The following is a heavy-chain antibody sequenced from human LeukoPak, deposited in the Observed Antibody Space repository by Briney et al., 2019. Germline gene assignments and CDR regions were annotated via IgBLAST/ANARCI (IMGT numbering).Heavy chain of an antibody. Sequence: GGSLRFFCAASGFTFSSYTMNWVRQAPGKGLEWVSTLSGSGGTTYYADSVKGRFTISRDNSKNTLYLQMNSLTAEDTAIYHCARGGGTYDSSGPLGHWGQGTLVTVSS. V-gene: IGHV3-23*01. CDR2: LSGSGGTT. CDR3: ARGGGTYDSSGPLGH. J-gene: IGHJ4*02. D-gene: IGHD3-22*01. CDR1: GFTFSSYT.